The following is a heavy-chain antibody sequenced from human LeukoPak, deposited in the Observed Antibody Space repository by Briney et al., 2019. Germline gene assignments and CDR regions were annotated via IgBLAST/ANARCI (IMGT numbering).Heavy chain of an antibody. V-gene: IGHV4-59*01. Sequence: PSETLSLTCTVSGGSISTYYWSWIRQPPGEGLEWIDYIYKSGSTNYNPSLKSRVTISVDTSKNQFSLKLSSVTAADTTVYYCARAGYTYVRYFDYWGQGTLVTVSS. CDR1: GGSISTYY. J-gene: IGHJ4*02. CDR2: IYKSGST. D-gene: IGHD5-18*01. CDR3: ARAGYTYVRYFDY.